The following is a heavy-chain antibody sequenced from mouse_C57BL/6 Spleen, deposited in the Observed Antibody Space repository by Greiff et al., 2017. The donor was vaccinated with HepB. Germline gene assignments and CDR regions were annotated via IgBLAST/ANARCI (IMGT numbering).Heavy chain of an antibody. D-gene: IGHD3-1*01. V-gene: IGHV5-16*01. J-gene: IGHJ2*01. CDR1: GFTFSDYY. CDR3: ARGWAFDY. CDR2: INYDGSST. Sequence: EVKVVESEGGLVQPGSSMKLSCTASGFTFSDYYMAWVRQVPEKGLEWVANINYDGSSTYYLDSLKSRFIISRDNAKNILYLQMSSLKSEDTATYYCARGWAFDYWGQGTTLTVSS.